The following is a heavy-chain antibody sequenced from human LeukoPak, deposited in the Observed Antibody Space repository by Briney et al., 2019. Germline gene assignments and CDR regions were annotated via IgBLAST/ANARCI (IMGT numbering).Heavy chain of an antibody. CDR1: GGSISSSNW. CDR3: ARLAMSGIGSDDF. Sequence: PSGTLSLTCAVSGGSISSSNWWSWVRQPPGKGLEWIGEIYHSGSTNYNPSLKSRVTISVDTSKNQFSLKLSSVTAADTAVYYCARLAMSGIGSDDFWGQGTLVTVSS. V-gene: IGHV4-4*02. CDR2: IYHSGST. D-gene: IGHD6-19*01. J-gene: IGHJ4*02.